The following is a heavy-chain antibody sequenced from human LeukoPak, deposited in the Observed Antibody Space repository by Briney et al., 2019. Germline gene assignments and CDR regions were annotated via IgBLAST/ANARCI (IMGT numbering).Heavy chain of an antibody. D-gene: IGHD1-14*01. CDR1: GGSFSGYY. Sequence: PSETLSLTCAVYGGSFSGYYWSWNRQPPGRGLEWIGEINHSGSTNYNPSLKSRVTISVDTSKNQFSLKLSSVTAADTAVYYCARGRGYRNRGHYYYMDVWGKGTTVTVSS. CDR3: ARGRGYRNRGHYYYMDV. CDR2: INHSGST. J-gene: IGHJ6*03. V-gene: IGHV4-34*01.